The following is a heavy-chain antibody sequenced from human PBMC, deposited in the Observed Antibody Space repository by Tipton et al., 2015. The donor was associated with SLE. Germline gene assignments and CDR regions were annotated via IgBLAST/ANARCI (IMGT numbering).Heavy chain of an antibody. CDR1: GGSISSSSYY. Sequence: TLSLTCTVSGGSISSSSYYWGWIRQPPGKGLEWIGSIYYSGSTYYNPSLKSRVTISVDTSKNQFSLKLSSVTAADTAVYYCARVSGSSPQVDYWGQGTLVTVSS. D-gene: IGHD6-6*01. V-gene: IGHV4-39*07. CDR2: IYYSGST. J-gene: IGHJ4*02. CDR3: ARVSGSSPQVDY.